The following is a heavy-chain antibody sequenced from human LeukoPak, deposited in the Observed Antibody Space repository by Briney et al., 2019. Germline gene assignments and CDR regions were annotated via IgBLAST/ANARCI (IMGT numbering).Heavy chain of an antibody. CDR3: TIGGVIWRMDV. V-gene: IGHV3-66*01. CDR2: VYPGGFT. CDR1: GFTVTSNY. D-gene: IGHD3-10*01. J-gene: IGHJ6*02. Sequence: PGGSLRLSCEVSGFTVTSNYMSWVRQAPGKGLEWVSVVYPGGFTDHADSVKGRFTISRGTSKNTVYFQMNNLRAEDTAVYYCTIGGVIWRMDVWGQGTTVAVSS.